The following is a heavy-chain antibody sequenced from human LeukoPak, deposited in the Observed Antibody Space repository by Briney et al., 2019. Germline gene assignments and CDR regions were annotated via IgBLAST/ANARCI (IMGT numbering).Heavy chain of an antibody. Sequence: ASVKVSCKASGYTFTSYGISWVRQAPGQGLEWMGWISGYTGNTNYAHKLQGRVTMTTDTSTSTAYMELRSLRSDDTAVYYCARRTIFGVVTFDYRGQGTLVTVPS. CDR2: ISGYTGNT. D-gene: IGHD3-3*01. J-gene: IGHJ4*02. CDR1: GYTFTSYG. CDR3: ARRTIFGVVTFDY. V-gene: IGHV1-18*01.